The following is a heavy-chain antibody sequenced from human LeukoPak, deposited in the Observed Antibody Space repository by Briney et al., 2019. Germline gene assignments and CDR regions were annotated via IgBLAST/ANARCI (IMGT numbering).Heavy chain of an antibody. CDR3: ARRWVSSSDAFDI. J-gene: IGHJ3*02. D-gene: IGHD2-2*01. Sequence: GGSLRLSCAASGFTVIGNNMSGVARAPGRGLNWGSVIYSGGGTYYADSVKGRFTISRDNSKNTLYLQMNSLRAEDTAVYYCARRWVSSSDAFDIWGQGTMVTVSS. CDR1: GFTVIGNN. CDR2: IYSGGGT. V-gene: IGHV3-53*01.